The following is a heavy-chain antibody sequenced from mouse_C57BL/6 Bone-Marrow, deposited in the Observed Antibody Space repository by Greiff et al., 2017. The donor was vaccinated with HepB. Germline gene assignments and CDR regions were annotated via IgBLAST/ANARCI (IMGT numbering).Heavy chain of an antibody. CDR3: ARQSTTVVAHWYFDV. CDR1: DSEVFPIAY. J-gene: IGHJ1*03. V-gene: IGHV15-2*01. D-gene: IGHD1-1*01. Sequence: VQLQQSGSELRSPGSSVKLSCKDFDSEVFPIAYMSWVRQKPGHGFEWIGGILPSIGRTIYGEKFEDKATLDADTLSNTAYLELNSLTSEDSAIYYCARQSTTVVAHWYFDVWGTGTTVTVSS. CDR2: ILPSIGRT.